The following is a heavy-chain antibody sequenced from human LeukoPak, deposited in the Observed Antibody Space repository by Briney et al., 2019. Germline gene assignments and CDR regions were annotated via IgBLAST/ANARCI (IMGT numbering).Heavy chain of an antibody. J-gene: IGHJ5*02. Sequence: SESLSLTCTVSGGSISRYYGSWIRQPPGKGLEWIGDIYYSGNTYYNPSLKSRVTISVDTSKNQFSLKLSSVTAADTAVYYCAREDYGDSNPNWFDPWGQGSLVTVSS. CDR1: GGSISRYY. CDR2: IYYSGNT. V-gene: IGHV4-59*01. CDR3: AREDYGDSNPNWFDP. D-gene: IGHD4-17*01.